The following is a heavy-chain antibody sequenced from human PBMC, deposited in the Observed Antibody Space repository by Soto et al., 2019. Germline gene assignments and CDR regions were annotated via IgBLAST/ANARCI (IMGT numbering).Heavy chain of an antibody. J-gene: IGHJ6*02. CDR1: GFTFSSYG. V-gene: IGHV3-33*01. Sequence: PGGSLRLSCAASGFTFSSYGMHWVRQAPGKGLEWVAVIWYDGSNKYYADSVKGRFTISRDNSKNTLYLQMNSLRAEDTAVYYCARDVIYCSGGSCYFYGMDVWGQGIMVTVSS. D-gene: IGHD2-15*01. CDR3: ARDVIYCSGGSCYFYGMDV. CDR2: IWYDGSNK.